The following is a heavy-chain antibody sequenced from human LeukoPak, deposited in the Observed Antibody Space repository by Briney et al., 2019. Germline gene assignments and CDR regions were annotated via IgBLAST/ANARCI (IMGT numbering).Heavy chain of an antibody. CDR1: AFTFSTYA. Sequence: GRSLRLSCAAAAFTFSTYAMHWVRQAPVKGLEGVTVISYDGSDKYYADSVKGRFTISRDNSKNTLYLQMNSLRTEDTAVYYCAKDSGYYSFDYWGQGALVTVSS. CDR3: AKDSGYYSFDY. CDR2: ISYDGSDK. J-gene: IGHJ4*02. D-gene: IGHD3-22*01. V-gene: IGHV3-30*04.